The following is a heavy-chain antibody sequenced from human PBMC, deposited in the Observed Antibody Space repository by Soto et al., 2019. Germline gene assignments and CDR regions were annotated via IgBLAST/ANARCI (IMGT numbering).Heavy chain of an antibody. CDR3: ARGGIVVVPAPHLFDY. CDR2: INPNSGGT. Sequence: ASVKVSGKASGYIFTDYYMHWVRQAPGQELGWMGRINPNSGGTNYAQKFQGRVTMTRDTSISTAYTELSRLRSDDTAVYYCARGGIVVVPAPHLFDYWGQGTLVTVSS. V-gene: IGHV1-2*06. CDR1: GYIFTDYY. J-gene: IGHJ4*02. D-gene: IGHD2-2*01.